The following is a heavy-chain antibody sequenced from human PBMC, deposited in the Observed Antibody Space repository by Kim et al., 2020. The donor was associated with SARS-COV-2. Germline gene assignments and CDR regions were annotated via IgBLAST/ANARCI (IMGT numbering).Heavy chain of an antibody. CDR3: VKDGARNYDILTGYYFAY. D-gene: IGHD3-9*01. Sequence: KGRFTISRDNSKNTLYLQMSSLRAEDTAVYYCVKDGARNYDILTGYYFAYWGQGTLVTVSS. V-gene: IGHV3-64D*06. J-gene: IGHJ4*02.